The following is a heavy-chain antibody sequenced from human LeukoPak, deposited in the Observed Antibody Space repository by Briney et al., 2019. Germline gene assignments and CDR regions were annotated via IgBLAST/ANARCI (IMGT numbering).Heavy chain of an antibody. CDR3: ARVYNYVFDY. CDR1: GFSVSSSH. Sequence: GGSLRLSCAASGFSVSSSHMTWVRQAVGKGLEWVSFIYSGGDTSYADAVKGRFTISRDNSKNTLYLQMNSLRAEDTAVYYCARVYNYVFDYWGQGTLVTVSS. J-gene: IGHJ4*02. CDR2: IYSGGDT. V-gene: IGHV3-53*01. D-gene: IGHD3-10*02.